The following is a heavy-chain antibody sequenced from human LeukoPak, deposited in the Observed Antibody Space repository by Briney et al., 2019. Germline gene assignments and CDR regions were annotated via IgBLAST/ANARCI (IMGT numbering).Heavy chain of an antibody. CDR1: GGSLSRYY. CDR2: IYYSGNT. Sequence: PSETLSLTCTVSGGSLSRYYWSWIRQPPGKGLEWIAYIYYSGNTNYNPSLKSRVTISIDTSKNQFSLILSSVTAADTAVYYCARGFGVVTAISNYYYMDVWGKGTTVTVSS. J-gene: IGHJ6*03. V-gene: IGHV4-59*08. D-gene: IGHD2-21*02. CDR3: ARGFGVVTAISNYYYMDV.